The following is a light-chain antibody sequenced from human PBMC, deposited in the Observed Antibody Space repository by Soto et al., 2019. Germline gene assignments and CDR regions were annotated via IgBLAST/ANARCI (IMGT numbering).Light chain of an antibody. V-gene: IGKV3-20*01. CDR1: ESVSNNY. J-gene: IGKJ2*01. Sequence: EVVLTQSPGTLSLSPGERATLSCRASESVSNNYFAWYQQKPGQAPRLLLFGSSDRATGIPDRFSGSGSGTDFTLSISTLEPVDFAVYYCQQYGSSPPYTFGQGTKVESK. CDR3: QQYGSSPPYT. CDR2: GSS.